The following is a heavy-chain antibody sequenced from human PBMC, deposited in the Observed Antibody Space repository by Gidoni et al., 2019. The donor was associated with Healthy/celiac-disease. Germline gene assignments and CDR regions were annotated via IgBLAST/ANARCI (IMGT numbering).Heavy chain of an antibody. Sequence: QVQLVESGGGVVQPGRSLRLYCAASGFTFSSYGMNWVRQAPGKGLEWVAVISYDGINKYYADSVKGRFTISRDNSKNTLYLQMNSLRAEDTAVYYCAKDISVAGGYFDYWGQGTLVTVSS. CDR1: GFTFSSYG. CDR2: ISYDGINK. J-gene: IGHJ4*02. D-gene: IGHD6-19*01. CDR3: AKDISVAGGYFDY. V-gene: IGHV3-30*18.